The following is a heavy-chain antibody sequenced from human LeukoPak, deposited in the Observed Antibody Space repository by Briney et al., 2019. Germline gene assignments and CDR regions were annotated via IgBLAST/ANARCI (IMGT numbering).Heavy chain of an antibody. Sequence: GGSLRLSCAASGFPLISYSINWVRQAPGKGLEWVSYISSSGSAIYYVDSVKGRFTVSRDNAKNSLFLQMNSPRAEDTAVYYCVRVKGSYFDYWGQGALVTVSS. J-gene: IGHJ4*02. CDR1: GFPLISYS. V-gene: IGHV3-48*01. CDR3: VRVKGSYFDY. D-gene: IGHD2-15*01. CDR2: ISSSGSAI.